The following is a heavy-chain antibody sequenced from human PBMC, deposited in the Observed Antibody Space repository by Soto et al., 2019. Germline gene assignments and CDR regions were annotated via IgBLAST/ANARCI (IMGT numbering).Heavy chain of an antibody. CDR2: IYYSGST. D-gene: IGHD3-3*01. Sequence: QVQLQESGPGLVKPSQTLSLTSTVSGGSISSGGYYWSWIRQHPGKGLEWIGYIYYSGSTYYNPSLKSRVTISVDTSKNQFSLKLSSVAAADTAVYYCARARDVYYDFWSGPTFDYWGQGTLVTVSS. V-gene: IGHV4-31*03. CDR3: ARARDVYYDFWSGPTFDY. J-gene: IGHJ4*02. CDR1: GGSISSGGYY.